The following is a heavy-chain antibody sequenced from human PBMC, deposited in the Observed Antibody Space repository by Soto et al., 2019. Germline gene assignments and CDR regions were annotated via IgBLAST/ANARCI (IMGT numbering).Heavy chain of an antibody. CDR2: IYYSGST. V-gene: IGHV4-59*01. CDR3: ARAIIYYDILTGYHNWFDP. CDR1: GGSISSYY. D-gene: IGHD3-9*01. J-gene: IGHJ5*02. Sequence: SETLSLTCTVSGGSISSYYWSWIRQPPGKGLEWIGYIYYSGSTSYNPSLKSRVTISVDTSKNQFSLKLSSVTAADTAVYYCARAIIYYDILTGYHNWFDPWGQGTLVTVSS.